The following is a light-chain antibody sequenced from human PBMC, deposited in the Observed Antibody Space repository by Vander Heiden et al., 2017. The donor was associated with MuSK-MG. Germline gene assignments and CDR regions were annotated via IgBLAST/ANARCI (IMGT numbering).Light chain of an antibody. CDR3: QQYNNWPPLT. V-gene: IGKV3-15*01. Sequence: EIVMTQSPATLSVSPGERATLSCRASQSVSSNLAWYQQKPGQAPRLRIYGASTRATVIPARFSGSGSGTEFTRTISSLQSEDFAVYYCQQYNNWPPLTFGGGTKVEI. CDR1: QSVSSN. CDR2: GAS. J-gene: IGKJ4*01.